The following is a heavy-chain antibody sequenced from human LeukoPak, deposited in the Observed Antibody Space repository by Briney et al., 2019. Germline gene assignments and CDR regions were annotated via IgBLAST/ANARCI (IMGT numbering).Heavy chain of an antibody. CDR1: GGSFSVYY. J-gene: IGHJ4*02. CDR3: ARGRYLTTLGGAAAGFLDS. CDR2: INHSGST. D-gene: IGHD6-13*01. Sequence: SETLSLTCAVYGGSFSVYYWSWIRQPPGKGLEWIGEINHSGSTNYNPSLKSRVTISVDTSKKQFSPRLTSVTAADTAVYYCARGRYLTTLGGAAAGFLDSWGQGTLVTVSS. V-gene: IGHV4-34*01.